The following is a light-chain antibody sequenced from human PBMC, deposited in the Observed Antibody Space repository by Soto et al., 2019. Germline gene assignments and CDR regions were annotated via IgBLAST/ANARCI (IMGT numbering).Light chain of an antibody. CDR3: QQRSNWTPLT. J-gene: IGKJ4*01. V-gene: IGKV3-11*01. CDR2: DAS. CDR1: QSVSSY. Sequence: EIVLTQSPATLSLSPGERATLSCRASQSVSSYLAWYQQKPGQAHRLLIYDASNRATGIPARFSGSGSGTDFPLTIRSLEPEYFAVYYCQQRSNWTPLTFGGGTKVEIK.